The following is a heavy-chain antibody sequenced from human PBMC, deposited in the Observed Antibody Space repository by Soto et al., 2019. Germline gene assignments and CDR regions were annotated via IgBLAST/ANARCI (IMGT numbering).Heavy chain of an antibody. CDR2: FFIGGNT. Sequence: PSETLSLTCTVSGGSISSSTYYWGWMRQPPGKGLEWIASFFIGGNTYYNPSLKSRVTISVDTSKNQFSLKLSSVTAADTAVYYCARAHYGDYGYGMDVWGQGTTVTVSS. J-gene: IGHJ6*02. V-gene: IGHV4-39*07. CDR3: ARAHYGDYGYGMDV. D-gene: IGHD4-17*01. CDR1: GGSISSSTYY.